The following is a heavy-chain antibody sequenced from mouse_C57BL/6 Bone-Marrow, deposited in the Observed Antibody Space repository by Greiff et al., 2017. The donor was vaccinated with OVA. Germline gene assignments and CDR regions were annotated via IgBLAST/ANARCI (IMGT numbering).Heavy chain of an antibody. D-gene: IGHD2-3*01. Sequence: VQLQQPGAELVKPGASVKLSCKASGYTFTSYWMHWVKQRPGQGLEWIGMIHPNSGSTNYNEKFKSKATLTVDKSSSTAYMQLSSLTSEDSAVYYCADDGYYVSMDYWGQGTTLTVSS. J-gene: IGHJ2*01. CDR1: GYTFTSYW. CDR3: ADDGYYVSMDY. V-gene: IGHV1-64*01. CDR2: IHPNSGST.